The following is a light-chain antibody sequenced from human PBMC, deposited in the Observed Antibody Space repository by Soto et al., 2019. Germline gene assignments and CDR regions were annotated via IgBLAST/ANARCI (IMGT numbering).Light chain of an antibody. CDR3: QSYDSSLSGV. CDR1: SSNIGAGYD. Sequence: QSVLTQPPSVSGAPGQRVTISCTGSSSNIGAGYDVHWYQQFPGTAPKLLIYGNSNRPSGVPDRFSGSKSGTSASLAITGLQAEDDADYYCQSYDSSLSGVFGSGTKLTVL. CDR2: GNS. V-gene: IGLV1-40*01. J-gene: IGLJ1*01.